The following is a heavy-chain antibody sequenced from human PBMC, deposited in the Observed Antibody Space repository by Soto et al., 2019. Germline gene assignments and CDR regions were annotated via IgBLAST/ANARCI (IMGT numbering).Heavy chain of an antibody. J-gene: IGHJ5*02. D-gene: IGHD3-10*01. Sequence: GGSLRLSCAASGFTFSSYSMNWVRQAPGKGLEWVSSISSSSSYIYYADSVKGRFTISRDNAKNSLYLQMNSLRAEDTAVYYCARDEMVRGAPYNWFDPWGQGTLVTVSS. CDR3: ARDEMVRGAPYNWFDP. V-gene: IGHV3-21*01. CDR1: GFTFSSYS. CDR2: ISSSSSYI.